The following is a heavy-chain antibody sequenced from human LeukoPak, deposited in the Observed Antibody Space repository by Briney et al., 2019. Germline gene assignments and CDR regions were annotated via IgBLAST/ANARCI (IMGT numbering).Heavy chain of an antibody. D-gene: IGHD2-2*01. CDR1: GGTFSSYA. V-gene: IGHV1-69*05. Sequence: SVRVSCKASGGTFSSYAISWVRQAPGQGLEWMGGIFPIFGTANYAQKFQGRVTITTDESTSTAYMELSSLRSEDTAVYYCARAHQASYCSSTSCWAWANWFDPWGQGTLVTVSS. CDR2: IFPIFGTA. CDR3: ARAHQASYCSSTSCWAWANWFDP. J-gene: IGHJ5*02.